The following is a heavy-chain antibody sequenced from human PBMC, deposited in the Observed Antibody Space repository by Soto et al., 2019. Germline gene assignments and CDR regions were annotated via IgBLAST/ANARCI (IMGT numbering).Heavy chain of an antibody. D-gene: IGHD6-13*01. J-gene: IGHJ4*02. Sequence: SETLSLTCAVSGYSISSGYYWGWIRQPPGKGLEWIGSIYHSGSTYYNPSLKSRVTISVDTSKNQFSLKLSSVTAADTAVYYCARVGKQQLVSDYWGQGTLVTVSS. CDR2: IYHSGST. V-gene: IGHV4-38-2*01. CDR1: GYSISSGYY. CDR3: ARVGKQQLVSDY.